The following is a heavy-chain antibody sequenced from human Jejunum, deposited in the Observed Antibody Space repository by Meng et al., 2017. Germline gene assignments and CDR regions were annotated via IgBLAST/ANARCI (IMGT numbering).Heavy chain of an antibody. CDR3: AGGSVTGKHLTFDV. CDR2: MFYSGST. V-gene: IGHV4-59*01. D-gene: IGHD2-21*02. J-gene: IGHJ3*01. Sequence: SETLSLTCTVSGGSLTSYYWNWIRRPPGKELEWVGYMFYSGSTSYNPSLRSRLTISLDTSKNQLSLRLSSVTAADTAVYYCAGGSVTGKHLTFDVWGQGTLVTVSS. CDR1: GGSLTSYY.